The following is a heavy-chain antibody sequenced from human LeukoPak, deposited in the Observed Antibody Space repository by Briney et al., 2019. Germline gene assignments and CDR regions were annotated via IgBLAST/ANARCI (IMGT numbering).Heavy chain of an antibody. J-gene: IGHJ4*02. CDR3: TRDRRAAGSIFDY. CDR2: IYYSGSP. CDR1: GDSISSYY. V-gene: IGHV4-59*01. Sequence: SETLSLTCSVSGDSISSYYWSWIRTPPGKGLEWIGNIYYSGSPNYNPSLKSRVTISLDTSENQFSLRLSSVTAADPAVYYCTRDRRAAGSIFDYWGQGTLVTVSS. D-gene: IGHD6-13*01.